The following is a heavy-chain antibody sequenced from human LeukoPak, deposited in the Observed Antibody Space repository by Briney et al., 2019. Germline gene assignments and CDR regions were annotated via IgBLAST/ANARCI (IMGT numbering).Heavy chain of an antibody. D-gene: IGHD1-26*01. CDR3: ARDQSVGTTTRWDSFDY. Sequence: GGSLRLSCAAPGFTSSSYGMHWARQAPGKGLEWVAVIWYDGSNKYYADSVKGRFTISRDNSKNTVSLQMNSLRAEDTAVYYCARDQSVGTTTRWDSFDYWGQGTLVSVSS. CDR1: GFTSSSYG. V-gene: IGHV3-33*01. CDR2: IWYDGSNK. J-gene: IGHJ4*02.